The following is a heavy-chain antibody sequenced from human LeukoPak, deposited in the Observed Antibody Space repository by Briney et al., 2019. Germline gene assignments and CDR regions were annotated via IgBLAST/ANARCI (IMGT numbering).Heavy chain of an antibody. J-gene: IGHJ4*02. CDR1: GYTLTELS. CDR3: ARRAAGDYFDY. Sequence: ASVKVSCKVSGYTLTELSMHWVRQAPGKGLEWMGGFDPEDGETIYAQKFQGRVTITADKSTSTAYMELSSLRSEDTAVYYCARRAAGDYFDYWGQGNLVTVSS. V-gene: IGHV1-24*01. D-gene: IGHD6-13*01. CDR2: FDPEDGET.